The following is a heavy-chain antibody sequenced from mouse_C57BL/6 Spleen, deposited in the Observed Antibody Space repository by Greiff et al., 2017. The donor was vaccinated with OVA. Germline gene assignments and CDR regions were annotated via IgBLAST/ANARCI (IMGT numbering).Heavy chain of an antibody. J-gene: IGHJ3*01. D-gene: IGHD6-1*01. CDR3: ARKVPEDWLAY. CDR1: GFSLTSSA. Sequence: VQVVESGPGLVEPSQSLSISCTVSGFSLTSSAIRWVRQPPGKGLEWLGVIWTGGGTNYNATLKSRRSISKDNSKSQVFLKMNSLQTDDTARYYCARKVPEDWLAYWGQGTLVTVSA. V-gene: IGHV2-9-1*01. CDR2: IWTGGGT.